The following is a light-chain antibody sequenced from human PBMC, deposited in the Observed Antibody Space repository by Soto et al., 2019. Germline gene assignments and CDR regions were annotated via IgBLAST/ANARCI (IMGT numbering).Light chain of an antibody. CDR2: DAS. CDR1: QGIGGW. V-gene: IGKV1-5*01. Sequence: DVQMTLSPSTLSATVRDRVXXXXRASQGIGGWLAWYQQKPGKAPKLLIYDASSMESGVPSRFSGSGSGTEFTLTISSLQLDDFAACYCQQYNXYWRFGQGTKVDIK. J-gene: IGKJ1*01. CDR3: QQYNXYWR.